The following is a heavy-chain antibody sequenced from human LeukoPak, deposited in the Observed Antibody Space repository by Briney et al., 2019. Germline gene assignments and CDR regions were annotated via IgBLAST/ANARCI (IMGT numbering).Heavy chain of an antibody. Sequence: GGSLRLSCAASGFTFSSYWMSWVRQAPGKGLEWVANIKQDGSEKYYVDSVKGRFTISRDNAQNSLYLQMNSLRAEDTAVYYCARDEGLTYYDFWSGYYPYNWFDPWGQGTLVTVSS. J-gene: IGHJ5*02. CDR1: GFTFSSYW. CDR2: IKQDGSEK. D-gene: IGHD3-3*01. CDR3: ARDEGLTYYDFWSGYYPYNWFDP. V-gene: IGHV3-7*01.